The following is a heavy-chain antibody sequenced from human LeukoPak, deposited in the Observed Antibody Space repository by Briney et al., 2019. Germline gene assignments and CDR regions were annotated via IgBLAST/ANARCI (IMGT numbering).Heavy chain of an antibody. CDR3: ARDYDSSGFDY. Sequence: GGSLRLSCAASGFTFSSYGMHWVRQAPGKGLEWVAVIWYDGSNKYYADSVKGRFTTSRDNSKNTLYLQMNSLRAEDTAVYYCARDYDSSGFDYWGQGTLVTVSS. V-gene: IGHV3-33*01. CDR2: IWYDGSNK. J-gene: IGHJ4*02. D-gene: IGHD3-22*01. CDR1: GFTFSSYG.